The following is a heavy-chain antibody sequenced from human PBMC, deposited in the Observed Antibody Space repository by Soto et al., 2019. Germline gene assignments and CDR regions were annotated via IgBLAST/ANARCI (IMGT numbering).Heavy chain of an antibody. J-gene: IGHJ6*02. D-gene: IGHD2-21*02. CDR1: GGTFSSYA. Sequence: SVKVSCKASGGTFSSYAISWVRQAPGQGLEWMGGIIPIFGTANYAQKFQGRVTITADESTSTAYMELSSLRSEDTAVYYCARASNAYCGGDCYPGLYYYYYGMDVWGQGTTVTVSS. CDR2: IIPIFGTA. V-gene: IGHV1-69*13. CDR3: ARASNAYCGGDCYPGLYYYYYGMDV.